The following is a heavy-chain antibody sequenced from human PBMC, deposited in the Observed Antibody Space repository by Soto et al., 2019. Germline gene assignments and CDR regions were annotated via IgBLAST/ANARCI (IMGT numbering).Heavy chain of an antibody. D-gene: IGHD2-8*02. V-gene: IGHV1-18*01. CDR2: ISAYNGNT. CDR1: CYTFTSYG. Sequence: GASVKVSCKASCYTFTSYGISWVRQAAGQGLEWMGWISAYNGNTNYAQKLQGRVTMTTDTSTSTAYMELRSLRSEDTAEYYCASERLAVLRSALDYWGQGTLVTVSS. J-gene: IGHJ4*02. CDR3: ASERLAVLRSALDY.